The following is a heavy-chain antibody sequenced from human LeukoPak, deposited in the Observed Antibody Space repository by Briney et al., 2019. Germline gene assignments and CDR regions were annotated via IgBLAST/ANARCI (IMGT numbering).Heavy chain of an antibody. J-gene: IGHJ4*02. V-gene: IGHV4-39*02. CDR3: ARLVLSYGNAFDH. D-gene: IGHD2/OR15-2a*01. CDR2: INYSGNT. Sequence: SETLSLTCTVSGYSISGSDYYWCWIRQPPGKGLEWIGSINYSGNTYYDSSLKSRVTISVDTSKNYFSLRLSSVTAADTAVYYCARLVLSYGNAFDHWGRGTLVTVSS. CDR1: GYSISGSDYY.